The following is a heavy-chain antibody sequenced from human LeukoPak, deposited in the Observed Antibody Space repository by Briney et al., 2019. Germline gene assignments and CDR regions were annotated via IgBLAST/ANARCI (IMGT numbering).Heavy chain of an antibody. D-gene: IGHD3-3*01. Sequence: ASVKVSCKASGYTFTRYAMNWVRQAPGQGLEWMGWINTNTGNPTYAQGFTGRFVFSLDTSVSTAYLQISSLKAEDTAVYYCARGAYYDFWSGIDYWGQGTPVTVSS. CDR3: ARGAYYDFWSGIDY. V-gene: IGHV7-4-1*02. CDR1: GYTFTRYA. J-gene: IGHJ4*02. CDR2: INTNTGNP.